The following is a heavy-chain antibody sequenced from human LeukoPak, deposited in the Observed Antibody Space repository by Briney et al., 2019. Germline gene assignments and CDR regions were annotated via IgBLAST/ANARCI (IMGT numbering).Heavy chain of an antibody. CDR3: ARGSGPVGAPSLKHLEDY. V-gene: IGHV4-38-2*02. J-gene: IGHJ4*02. CDR2: IYHSGST. CDR1: VYSISSGYY. D-gene: IGHD1-26*01. Sequence: SETLSLTCTVSVYSISSGYYWGWIRQPPGKGLEWIGSIYHSGSTYYNPSLKSRVTISVDTSKNQFSLKLSSVTAADTAVYYCARGSGPVGAPSLKHLEDYWGQGTLVTVSS.